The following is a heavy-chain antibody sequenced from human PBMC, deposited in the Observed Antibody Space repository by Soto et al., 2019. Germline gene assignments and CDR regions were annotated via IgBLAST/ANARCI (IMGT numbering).Heavy chain of an antibody. CDR3: AKDGSFNYYDSSGYQYYFDY. CDR2: ISYDGSNK. Sequence: GGSLRLSCAASGFTFSSYGMHWVRQAPGKGLEWVAVISYDGSNKYYADSVKGRFTISRDNSKNTLYLQMNSLRAEDTAVYYCAKDGSFNYYDSSGYQYYFDYWGQGTLVTVSS. V-gene: IGHV3-30*18. D-gene: IGHD3-22*01. J-gene: IGHJ4*02. CDR1: GFTFSSYG.